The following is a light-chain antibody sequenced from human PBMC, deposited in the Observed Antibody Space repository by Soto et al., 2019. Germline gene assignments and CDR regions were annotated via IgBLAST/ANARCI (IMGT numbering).Light chain of an antibody. V-gene: IGKV1-9*01. Sequence: DIQLTQSPSFLSASVGDGVTITCRASQGISTYLAWYQQKAGKAPKPLIYAASTLKRGVPARFRGSGSGTDFTLTISSLQPEDSATYYCQQLKTYPWTFGQGTKVDIK. CDR1: QGISTY. CDR3: QQLKTYPWT. J-gene: IGKJ1*01. CDR2: AAS.